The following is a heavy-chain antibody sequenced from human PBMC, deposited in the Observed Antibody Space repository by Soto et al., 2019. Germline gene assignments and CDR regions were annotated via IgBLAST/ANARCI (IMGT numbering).Heavy chain of an antibody. CDR1: GGSISSYY. J-gene: IGHJ6*02. CDR2: VHHSWGS. D-gene: IGHD3-10*01. Sequence: QVQLQESGPELVKPSETMSLSCTVSGGSISSYYWSWFRQSPGKRMEWIGYVHHSWGSSYNPSLQSRVAISLDTSKSQFSLKVTSVTATDTAVYYCAPQGFGPLHGLVDVWGQGTTVTVSS. V-gene: IGHV4-59*08. CDR3: APQGFGPLHGLVDV.